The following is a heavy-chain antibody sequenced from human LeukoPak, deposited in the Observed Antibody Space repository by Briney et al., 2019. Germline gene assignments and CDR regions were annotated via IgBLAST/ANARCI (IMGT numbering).Heavy chain of an antibody. V-gene: IGHV1-2*02. Sequence: ASVKVSCKASGYTSTGYYMHWVRQAPGQGLEWMGWINPNSGGTNYAQKFQGRVTMTRDTSISTAYMELSRLRSDDTAVYYCARVSADTAMVGVGLDYWGQGTLVTVSS. CDR2: INPNSGGT. J-gene: IGHJ4*02. CDR1: GYTSTGYY. CDR3: ARVSADTAMVGVGLDY. D-gene: IGHD5-18*01.